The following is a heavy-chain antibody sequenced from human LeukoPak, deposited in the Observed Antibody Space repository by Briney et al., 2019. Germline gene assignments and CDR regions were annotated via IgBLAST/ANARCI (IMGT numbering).Heavy chain of an antibody. CDR1: GFTFSSYS. D-gene: IGHD3-10*01. J-gene: IGHJ4*02. CDR2: IKQDGSEK. Sequence: PGGSLRLSCAASGFTFSSYSMNWVRQAPGKGLEWVANIKQDGSEKYYVDSVKGRFTISRDNAKNSLYLQMNSLRAEDTAVYYCVRKCYGSGSFDYWGQGTLATVSS. V-gene: IGHV3-7*03. CDR3: VRKCYGSGSFDY.